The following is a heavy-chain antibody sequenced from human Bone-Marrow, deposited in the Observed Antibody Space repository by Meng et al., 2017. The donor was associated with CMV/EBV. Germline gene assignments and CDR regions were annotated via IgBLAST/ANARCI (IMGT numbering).Heavy chain of an antibody. CDR3: ARDPGSRYDFWSGYSQYYYYGMDV. J-gene: IGHJ6*02. D-gene: IGHD3-3*01. Sequence: GESLKISCAASRFSFGDYYMSWIRLAPGKGLEWVSYISYGGDILDYADSVKGRFTISRDNDENSLYLQMNSLRAEDTAVYYCARDPGSRYDFWSGYSQYYYYGMDVWGQGTTVTVSS. CDR1: RFSFGDYY. V-gene: IGHV3-11*04. CDR2: ISYGGDIL.